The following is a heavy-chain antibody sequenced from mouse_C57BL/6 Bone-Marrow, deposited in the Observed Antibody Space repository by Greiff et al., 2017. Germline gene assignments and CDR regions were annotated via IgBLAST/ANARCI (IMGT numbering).Heavy chain of an antibody. CDR2: ISNGGGST. CDR3: ARTVYYGNYDWYYFDY. J-gene: IGHJ2*01. V-gene: IGHV5-12*01. CDR1: GFTFSDYY. Sequence: DVKLVESGGGLVQPGGSLKLSCAASGFTFSDYYMYWVRQTPEKRLEWVAYISNGGGSTYYPDPVKGRFTITRYNAKNTLYLQISRLKSENTAMYYCARTVYYGNYDWYYFDYWGKGTTLTVSS. D-gene: IGHD2-1*01.